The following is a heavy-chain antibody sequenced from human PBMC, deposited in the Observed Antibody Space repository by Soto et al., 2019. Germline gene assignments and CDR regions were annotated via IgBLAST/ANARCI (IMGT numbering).Heavy chain of an antibody. V-gene: IGHV1-69*02. CDR2: IIPIPDIA. CDR1: GDSFSRYS. D-gene: IGHD1-26*01. Sequence: QVQLVQSGAEVKKPGSSVKVSCKASGDSFSRYSISWVRQAPGQGLEWMGRIIPIPDIAEYAQKFQDRVTFTVDKSPSTAYLAPSGLGSEDPAAYCWAIVAWAWYYFDLWRQGTAVTVSS. J-gene: IGHJ4*02. CDR3: AIVAWAWYYFDL.